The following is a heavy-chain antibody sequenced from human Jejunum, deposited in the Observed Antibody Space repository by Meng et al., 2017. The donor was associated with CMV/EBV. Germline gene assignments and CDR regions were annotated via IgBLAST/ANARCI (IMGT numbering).Heavy chain of an antibody. CDR1: GYIFTDYY. CDR3: AKEGVLYGMDV. V-gene: IGHV1-46*01. J-gene: IGHJ6*02. CDR2: INPSGYNT. Sequence: CKASGYIFTDYYIHRVRQAPGQGLEWMALINPSGYNTNYTQKFQGRITVTRDTSTRTVYMELNNLTFEDTAVYYCAKEGVLYGMDVWGQGTTVTVSS. D-gene: IGHD4/OR15-4a*01.